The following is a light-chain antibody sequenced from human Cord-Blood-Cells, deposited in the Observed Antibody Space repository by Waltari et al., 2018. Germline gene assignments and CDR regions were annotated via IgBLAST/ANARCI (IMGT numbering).Light chain of an antibody. Sequence: EIVLTQSPATLSLSPGERATLSCRASQSVSSYFAWYQQKPGQTPRLLIYDASNRATGIPARCSGSGSGTDYTLTISSLEPEEFAVYYCQQRSNWPPLTFGRGTKVEIK. CDR2: DAS. V-gene: IGKV3-11*01. CDR3: QQRSNWPPLT. J-gene: IGKJ4*01. CDR1: QSVSSY.